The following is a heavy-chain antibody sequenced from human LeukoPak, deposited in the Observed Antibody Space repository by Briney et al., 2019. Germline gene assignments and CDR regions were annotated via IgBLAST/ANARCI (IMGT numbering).Heavy chain of an antibody. Sequence: SETLSLTCTVSSGSISSYYWSWIRQPPGKGLEWIGYIYYSGSTNYNPSLKSRVTISVDTSKNQFSLKLSSVTAADTAVYYCARVLRYFDWSHTRYYYYGMDVWGQGTTVTVSS. J-gene: IGHJ6*02. CDR1: SGSISSYY. V-gene: IGHV4-59*01. D-gene: IGHD3-9*01. CDR3: ARVLRYFDWSHTRYYYYGMDV. CDR2: IYYSGST.